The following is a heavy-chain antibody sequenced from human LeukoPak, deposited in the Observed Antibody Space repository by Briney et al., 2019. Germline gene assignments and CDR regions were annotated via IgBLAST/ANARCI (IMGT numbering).Heavy chain of an antibody. J-gene: IGHJ4*02. Sequence: SETLSLTCTVSGGSISSYYWSWIRQPPGKGLEWIGYIYYSGSTNYNPSLKSRVTISVDTSKNQFSLKLSSVTAADTAVYYCARVYSSSWYRGSYFDYWGQGTLVTVSS. CDR2: IYYSGST. D-gene: IGHD6-13*01. V-gene: IGHV4-59*01. CDR3: ARVYSSSWYRGSYFDY. CDR1: GGSISSYY.